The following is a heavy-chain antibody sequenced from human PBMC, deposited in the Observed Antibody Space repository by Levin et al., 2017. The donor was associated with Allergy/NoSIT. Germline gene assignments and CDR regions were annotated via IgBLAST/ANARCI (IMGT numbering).Heavy chain of an antibody. J-gene: IGHJ4*02. CDR3: AREGSDCSSTSCYTQNDY. CDR1: GYTFTGYY. V-gene: IGHV1-2*02. Sequence: ASVKVSCKASGYTFTGYYMHWVRQAPGQGLEWMGWINPNSGGTNYAQKFQGRVTMTRDTSISTAYMELSRLRSDDTAVYYCAREGSDCSSTSCYTQNDYWGQGTLVTVSS. CDR2: INPNSGGT. D-gene: IGHD2-2*02.